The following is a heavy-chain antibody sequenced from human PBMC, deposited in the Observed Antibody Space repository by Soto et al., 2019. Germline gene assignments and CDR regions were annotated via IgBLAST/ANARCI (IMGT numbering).Heavy chain of an antibody. Sequence: SGPTLVNPTATLTLTCTVSGFSLTTGKMGVSWIRQPPGKALEWLAHIFSDNERSYSTSLQGRLTISKDTSGSQVVLSMTNVDPVDTATYYCARMKVDSYQFYYAMDVGGQGTTVTVSS. D-gene: IGHD3-9*01. CDR3: ARMKVDSYQFYYAMDV. CDR1: GFSLTTGKMG. V-gene: IGHV2-26*01. J-gene: IGHJ6*02. CDR2: IFSDNER.